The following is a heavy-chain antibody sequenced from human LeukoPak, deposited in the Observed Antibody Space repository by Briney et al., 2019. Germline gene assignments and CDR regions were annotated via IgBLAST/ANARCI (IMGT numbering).Heavy chain of an antibody. J-gene: IGHJ2*01. CDR3: ARESYYYGSSGYPYWYFDL. V-gene: IGHV4-4*07. CDR1: GGSISSYY. Sequence: SETLSLTCTVSGGSISSYYWSWIRQPAGKGLVWIGRIYTSGSTNYNPSLKSRVTISVDKSKNQFSLKLSSVTAADTAVYYCARESYYYGSSGYPYWYFDLWGRGTLVTVSS. D-gene: IGHD3-22*01. CDR2: IYTSGST.